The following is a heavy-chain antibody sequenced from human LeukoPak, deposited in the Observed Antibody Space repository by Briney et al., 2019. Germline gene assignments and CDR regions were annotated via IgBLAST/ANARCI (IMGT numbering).Heavy chain of an antibody. CDR2: VNPSGDST. CDR1: GYTFSNYN. J-gene: IGHJ4*02. D-gene: IGHD3-9*01. Sequence: ASVKVSCKASGYTFSNYNIHWLRQAPGQGLEWMGIVNPSGDSTNYAQNFQGRVTMTGDTSTSTVYMELSSLRSEDTAVYYCAKDHKYFDWLSPGPFDYWGQRTLVTVSS. CDR3: AKDHKYFDWLSPGPFDY. V-gene: IGHV1-46*01.